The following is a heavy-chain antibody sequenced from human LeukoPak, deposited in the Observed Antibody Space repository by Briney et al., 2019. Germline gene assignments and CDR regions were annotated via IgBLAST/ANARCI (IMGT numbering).Heavy chain of an antibody. J-gene: IGHJ4*02. CDR2: IYPGDSDT. CDR1: GYSFTSYW. Sequence: GESLKTSCKGSGYSFTSYWIGWVRQMPGKGLEWMGIIYPGDSDTRYSPSFQGQVTISADKSISTAYLQWSSLKASDTAMYYCARQRIGYSSKRPYFDYWGQGTLVTVSS. D-gene: IGHD6-13*01. CDR3: ARQRIGYSSKRPYFDY. V-gene: IGHV5-51*01.